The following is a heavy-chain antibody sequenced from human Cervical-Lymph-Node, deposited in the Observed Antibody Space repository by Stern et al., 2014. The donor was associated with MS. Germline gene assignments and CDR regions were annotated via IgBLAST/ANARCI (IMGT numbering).Heavy chain of an antibody. CDR1: GFSFSDYG. J-gene: IGHJ4*02. D-gene: IGHD4-23*01. V-gene: IGHV3-30*18. Sequence: VQLVQSGGGVVQPGRSLRLSCAASGFSFSDYGIHWVRQAPGKALEWVAVISYDGTHKYYTDPATGRGTISRDNSKNTVYLEMNSLRSDDTAVYYCAKDVGGNAFDYWGQGTLVIVSS. CDR3: AKDVGGNAFDY. CDR2: ISYDGTHK.